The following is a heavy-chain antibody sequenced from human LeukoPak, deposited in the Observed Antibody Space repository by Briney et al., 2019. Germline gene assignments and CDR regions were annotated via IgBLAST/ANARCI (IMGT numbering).Heavy chain of an antibody. D-gene: IGHD4-23*01. V-gene: IGHV3-48*01. CDR2: ISSSSSTI. Sequence: PGGSLRLSCAASGFTFSSYSMNWVRQAPGKGLERVSYISSSSSTIYYADSVKGRFTISRDNAKNSLYLQMNSLRAEDTAVYYCAGGGGGNSYGYWGQGTLVTVSS. CDR1: GFTFSSYS. CDR3: AGGGGGNSYGY. J-gene: IGHJ4*02.